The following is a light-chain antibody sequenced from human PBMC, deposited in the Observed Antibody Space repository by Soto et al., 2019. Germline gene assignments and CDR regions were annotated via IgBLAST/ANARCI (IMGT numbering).Light chain of an antibody. CDR2: GAS. Sequence: EIVMTQSPATLSVSPGERATLSCRASQSVSSNLVWYQQKPGQAPRLLIYGASARAAGIPARFSGSGSGTDFPLTISSLQSEDFAVYYCKQYNNWPRTFGQGTKVEIK. V-gene: IGKV3-15*01. CDR3: KQYNNWPRT. CDR1: QSVSSN. J-gene: IGKJ1*01.